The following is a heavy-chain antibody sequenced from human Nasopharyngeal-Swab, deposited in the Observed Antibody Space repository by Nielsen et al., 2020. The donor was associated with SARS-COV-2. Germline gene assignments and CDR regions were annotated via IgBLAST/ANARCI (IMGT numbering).Heavy chain of an antibody. V-gene: IGHV5-51*01. CDR2: IYPGDSDA. CDR3: ATSATAAGVGY. CDR1: GYSFTSYW. D-gene: IGHD6-25*01. Sequence: KVSCKGSGYSFTSYWIGWVRQMPGKGLEWMGIIYPGDSDARYSPSFQGQVTISADKSISTAYLQWSSLKASDTAMYYCATSATAAGVGYWGQGTLVTVSS. J-gene: IGHJ4*02.